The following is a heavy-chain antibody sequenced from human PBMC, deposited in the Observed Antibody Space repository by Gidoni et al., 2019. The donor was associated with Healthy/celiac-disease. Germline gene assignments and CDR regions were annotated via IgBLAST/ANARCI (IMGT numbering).Heavy chain of an antibody. D-gene: IGHD3-22*01. Sequence: QVTLRESGPALVKPTQTLTLTCTFSGFSLSPSGMCVSWIRQPPGKALEWLALIDWDDDKYYSTSLKTRLTISKDTSKNQVVLTMTNMDPVDTATYYCARVTYYYDSSGANFDYWGQGTLVTVSS. CDR1: GFSLSPSGMC. J-gene: IGHJ4*02. CDR2: IDWDDDK. V-gene: IGHV2-70*01. CDR3: ARVTYYYDSSGANFDY.